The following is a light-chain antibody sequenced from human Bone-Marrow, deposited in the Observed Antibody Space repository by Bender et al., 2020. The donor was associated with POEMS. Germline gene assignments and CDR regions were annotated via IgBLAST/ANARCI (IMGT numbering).Light chain of an antibody. CDR3: SSAAGGNKFV. CDR2: DDS. J-gene: IGLJ2*01. CDR1: NIGSKS. Sequence: SYVLTQPPSVSVAPGQTARITCGGNNIGSKSVHWYHQKPGQAPVLVVYDDSARPSGVPDRFSGSKSGNTASLTVSGLQAEDEADYYCSSAAGGNKFVFGGGTKLTVL. V-gene: IGLV3-21*02.